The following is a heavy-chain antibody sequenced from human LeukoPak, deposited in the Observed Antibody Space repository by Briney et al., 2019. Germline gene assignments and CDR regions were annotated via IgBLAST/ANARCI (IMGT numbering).Heavy chain of an antibody. CDR1: GFTFSSYW. CDR2: INTDGSST. CDR3: ARDRGYTRTNSGGYPVFDL. V-gene: IGHV3-74*01. D-gene: IGHD2-15*01. Sequence: GGSLRLSCAASGFTFSSYWMHWVRQAPGKGLVWVSRINTDGSSTSYADSVKGRFSISRDNVKNSLYLQMDNLRAEDTAVYYCARDRGYTRTNSGGYPVFDLWGQGTLVTVSS. J-gene: IGHJ4*02.